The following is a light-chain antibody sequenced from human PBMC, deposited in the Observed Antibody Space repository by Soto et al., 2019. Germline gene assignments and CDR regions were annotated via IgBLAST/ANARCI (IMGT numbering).Light chain of an antibody. Sequence: QSALTQPPSASGSPGQSVTITCTGTSSDVGAFNYVSWYQQHPGKAPKLMIFEISKRPSGVPDRFSGSKSGNTASLTVSGLQAEDEAEYYCSSYAGSNIYVFGGGTKLTVL. J-gene: IGLJ1*01. V-gene: IGLV2-8*01. CDR2: EIS. CDR3: SSYAGSNIYV. CDR1: SSDVGAFNY.